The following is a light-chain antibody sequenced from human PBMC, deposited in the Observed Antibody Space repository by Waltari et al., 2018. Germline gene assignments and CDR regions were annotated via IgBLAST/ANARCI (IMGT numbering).Light chain of an antibody. V-gene: IGKV3-11*01. Sequence: EVVLPQSPATLSLSPGARATLSCRASQSVSSFLAWYQQKPGQAPRLLIYDASNRATGIPARFSGSGSGTDFTLTISSLEPEDFAVYYCQQRSNVLFAFGPGTKVDFK. J-gene: IGKJ3*01. CDR3: QQRSNVLFA. CDR2: DAS. CDR1: QSVSSF.